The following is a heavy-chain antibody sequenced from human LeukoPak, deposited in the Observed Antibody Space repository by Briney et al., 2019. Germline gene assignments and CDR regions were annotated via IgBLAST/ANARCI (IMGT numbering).Heavy chain of an antibody. V-gene: IGHV3-21*01. J-gene: IGHJ4*02. Sequence: GGSLRLSCAASGFTFSSYSMNWVRQAPGKGLEWVSSISSSSSYIYYADSVKGRFTISRDNAKNSLYLQMNSLRAEDTAVYYCAIDQERKGFGELFWDYWGQGTLVTVSS. CDR1: GFTFSSYS. CDR3: AIDQERKGFGELFWDY. D-gene: IGHD3-10*01. CDR2: ISSSSSYI.